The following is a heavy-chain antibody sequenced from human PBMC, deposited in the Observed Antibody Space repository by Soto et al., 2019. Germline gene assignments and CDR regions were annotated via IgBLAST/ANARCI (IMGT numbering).Heavy chain of an antibody. V-gene: IGHV3-15*01. J-gene: IGHJ6*03. CDR1: GFTFSNAW. D-gene: IGHD6-6*01. Sequence: GGSLRLSCAASGFTFSNAWMSWVRQAPGKGLEWVGRIKSKTDGGTTDYAAPVKGRFTISRDDSKNTLYLQMNSLKTEDTAVYYCTTHWYSSSRGKRGYMDVWGKGTTVTVSS. CDR2: IKSKTDGGTT. CDR3: TTHWYSSSRGKRGYMDV.